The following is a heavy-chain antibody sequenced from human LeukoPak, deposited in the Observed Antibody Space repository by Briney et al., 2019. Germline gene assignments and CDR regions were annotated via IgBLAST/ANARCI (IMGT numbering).Heavy chain of an antibody. CDR1: GGTFSNCA. V-gene: IGHV1-69*13. CDR3: ARNEDLYCSSTSCPPTYYGMDV. D-gene: IGHD2-2*01. Sequence: SVKVSCKTSGGTFSNCAISWVRRAPGQGLDWMGGIIPIFGTAHYAQKFQGRVTITADESTSTAYMELSSLRSEDTAVYYCARNEDLYCSSTSCPPTYYGMDVWGQGTTVIVSS. CDR2: IIPIFGTA. J-gene: IGHJ6*02.